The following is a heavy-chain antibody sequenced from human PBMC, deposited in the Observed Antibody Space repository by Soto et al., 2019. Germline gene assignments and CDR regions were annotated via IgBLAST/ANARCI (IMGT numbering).Heavy chain of an antibody. V-gene: IGHV1-69*13. CDR1: GGIFSNYG. Sequence: SVKVSCKASGGIFSNYGFSWVRQAPGQGLEWMGGIIPLFGKPSYAQKFQGRLITSADASTNRAYLDLYSLKASDTAMYYCARRGTYSSGWDYWGQGTLVTVSS. CDR3: ARRGTYSSGWDY. D-gene: IGHD6-19*01. CDR2: IIPLFGKP. J-gene: IGHJ4*02.